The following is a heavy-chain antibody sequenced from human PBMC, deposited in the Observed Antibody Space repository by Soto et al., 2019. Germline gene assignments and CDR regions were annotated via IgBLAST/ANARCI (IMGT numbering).Heavy chain of an antibody. D-gene: IGHD3-10*01. CDR1: GFTFSSYG. J-gene: IGHJ5*02. Sequence: GGSLRLSCAASGFTFSSYGMHWVRQAPGKGLEWVAVIWYDGSNKYYADSVKGRFTISRDNSKNTLYLQMNSLRAEDTAVYYCARTLQPSTTYYYGSGSYLGYNWFDPWGQGTLVTVSS. CDR2: IWYDGSNK. CDR3: ARTLQPSTTYYYGSGSYLGYNWFDP. V-gene: IGHV3-33*01.